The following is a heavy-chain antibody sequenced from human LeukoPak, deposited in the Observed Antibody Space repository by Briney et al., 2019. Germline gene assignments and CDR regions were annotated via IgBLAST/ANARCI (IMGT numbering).Heavy chain of an antibody. CDR3: AKSSRFVAGTKSWYFDL. J-gene: IGHJ2*01. V-gene: IGHV3-23*01. CDR1: GFTFSSYA. CDR2: ISGSGGST. Sequence: GGSLRLSCAASGFTFSSYAMSWVRQAPGKGLEWVSAISGSGGSTYYADSVKGRFTISRDNSKNTLYLQMNSLRAEDTAVYYCAKSSRFVAGTKSWYFDLWGRGTLVTVSS. D-gene: IGHD6-19*01.